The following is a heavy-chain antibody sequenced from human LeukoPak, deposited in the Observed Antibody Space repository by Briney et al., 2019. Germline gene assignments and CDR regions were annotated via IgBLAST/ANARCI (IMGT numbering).Heavy chain of an antibody. D-gene: IGHD3-22*01. Sequence: PSETLSLTCAVYGGSFSGYYWSWIRQPPGKGLEWIGEINHSGSTNYNPSLTSRVTISVDTSKNQFSLKLSSVTAADTAVYYCARGLSYDSSGYYYEWDDYWGQGTLVTVS. J-gene: IGHJ4*02. CDR2: INHSGST. CDR3: ARGLSYDSSGYYYEWDDY. V-gene: IGHV4-34*01. CDR1: GGSFSGYY.